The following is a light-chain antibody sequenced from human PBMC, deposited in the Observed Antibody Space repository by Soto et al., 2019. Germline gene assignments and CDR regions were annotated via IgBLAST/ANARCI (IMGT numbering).Light chain of an antibody. V-gene: IGLV1-51*02. CDR1: SSNIGIGY. J-gene: IGLJ2*01. Sequence: QSVLTQPPSVSAAPGQKVTISCSGSSSNIGIGYVSWYQQLPGTAPKLLIYEDNKRPSGIPDRFSGSKSGTSATLDITGLQTGDEADYYCGAWDTSLSGGIFGGGTKLTVL. CDR3: GAWDTSLSGGI. CDR2: EDN.